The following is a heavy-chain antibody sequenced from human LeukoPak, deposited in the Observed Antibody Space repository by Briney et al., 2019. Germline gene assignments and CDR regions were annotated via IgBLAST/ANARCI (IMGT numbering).Heavy chain of an antibody. Sequence: GGSLRLSCAASGFTFSANYMGWIRQAPGKGLESVSYISGSGTDIYYVDSVKGRFTISRDNAKNSLYLQMNSLRAEDAAVYYCARGHWGLDYWGQGTLVTVSS. CDR1: GFTFSANY. J-gene: IGHJ4*02. V-gene: IGHV3-11*01. D-gene: IGHD7-27*01. CDR3: ARGHWGLDY. CDR2: ISGSGTDI.